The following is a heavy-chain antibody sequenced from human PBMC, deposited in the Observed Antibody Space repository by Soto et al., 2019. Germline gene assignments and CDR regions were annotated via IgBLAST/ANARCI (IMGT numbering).Heavy chain of an antibody. J-gene: IGHJ6*02. CDR2: IYYTGST. Sequence: QVPLPESGPGLVKPSQTLSLTCTVSGCSICSGGYCWSWLRQHPGKGLEWIGYIYYTGSTYYTPSLKSRVTISVDTSTNQFSLKLSSVTAADTAVYYCASLWFGELGYYYYGMDVWGQGTTVTVS. CDR3: ASLWFGELGYYYYGMDV. CDR1: GCSICSGGYC. D-gene: IGHD3-10*01. V-gene: IGHV4-31*03.